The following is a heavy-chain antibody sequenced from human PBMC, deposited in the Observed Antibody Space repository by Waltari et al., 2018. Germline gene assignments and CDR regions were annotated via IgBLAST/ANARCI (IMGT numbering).Heavy chain of an antibody. Sequence: QVQLQESGPGLVKPSGTLSLTCAVSGDSISSNYWWSWVRQSPGKGLEWIGQVHHSGRTNYNPSLQSRVTISVDKSKTQFSLNLNSVTAADTAVDYCAGDRAIGLFFDYWGQGTLVTVSS. J-gene: IGHJ4*02. D-gene: IGHD2-2*01. V-gene: IGHV4-4*02. CDR1: GDSISSNYW. CDR3: AGDRAIGLFFDY. CDR2: VHHSGRT.